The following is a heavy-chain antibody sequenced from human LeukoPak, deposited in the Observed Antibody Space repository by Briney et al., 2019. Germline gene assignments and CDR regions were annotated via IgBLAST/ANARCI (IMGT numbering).Heavy chain of an antibody. V-gene: IGHV1-8*03. CDR3: ARAWIMVTSHLDF. Sequence: ASVKVSRKASGYTFTSYDINWVRQATGQGLEWMGWMNPNSGNTGYAQKFQGRVTITRNTSISTAYMELSSLRSEDTAVYYCARAWIMVTSHLDFWGQGTLVTVSS. D-gene: IGHD2-21*02. CDR1: GYTFTSYD. CDR2: MNPNSGNT. J-gene: IGHJ4*02.